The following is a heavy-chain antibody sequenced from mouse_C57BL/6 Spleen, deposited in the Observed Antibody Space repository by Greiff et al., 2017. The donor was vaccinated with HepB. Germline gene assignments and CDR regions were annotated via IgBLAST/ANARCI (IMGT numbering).Heavy chain of an antibody. D-gene: IGHD6-1*01. CDR3: AKEDDSLNYAMDY. CDR2: IWRGGST. V-gene: IGHV2-5*01. J-gene: IGHJ4*01. Sequence: VKLVESGPGLVQPSQSLSITCTVSGFSLTSYGVHWVRQSPGKGLEWLGVIWRGGSTDYNAAFMSRLSITKDNSKSQVFFKMNSLQADDTAIYYCAKEDDSLNYAMDYWGQGTSVTVSS. CDR1: GFSLTSYG.